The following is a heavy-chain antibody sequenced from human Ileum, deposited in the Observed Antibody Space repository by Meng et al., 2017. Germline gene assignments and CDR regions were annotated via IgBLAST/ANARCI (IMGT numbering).Heavy chain of an antibody. CDR3: ARGCGSRELVGGACFYGMDV. V-gene: IGHV3-72*01. D-gene: IGHD3-10*01. J-gene: IGHJ6*02. CDR2: VRKKIHSYST. Sequence: GGSLRLSCAASGFTSSDHYMDWVRQVPGKGLEWVARVRKKIHSYSTEYAASVIGRFTVSAEDSKNSVYLQMNSLKGEDTAVYYCARGCGSRELVGGACFYGMDVWGQGTTVTVSS. CDR1: GFTSSDHY.